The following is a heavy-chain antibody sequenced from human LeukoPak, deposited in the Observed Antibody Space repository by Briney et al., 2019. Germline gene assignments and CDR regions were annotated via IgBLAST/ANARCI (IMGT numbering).Heavy chain of an antibody. J-gene: IGHJ4*02. Sequence: GGSLRLPCAASGFTFSNYAMSWVRQAPGKGLEWVSGLSSGGGSTYYADSVKGRFTISRDNSKNTLYLQMNSLRAEDTAVYYCATLNGYSSSWIDYSGQGTLVTVSS. CDR3: ATLNGYSSSWIDY. CDR1: GFTFSNYA. V-gene: IGHV3-23*01. D-gene: IGHD6-13*01. CDR2: LSSGGGST.